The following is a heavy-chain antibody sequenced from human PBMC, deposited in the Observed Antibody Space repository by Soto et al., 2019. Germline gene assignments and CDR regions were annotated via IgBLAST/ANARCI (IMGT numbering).Heavy chain of an antibody. D-gene: IGHD1-20*01. CDR3: ARLSRGGGFNWAVYYYGMDV. CDR2: IYYSGST. V-gene: IGHV4-39*01. J-gene: IGHJ6*02. Sequence: QLQLQESGPGLVKPSETLSLTCTVSGGSISSSSYYWGWIRQPPGKGLEWIGSIYYSGSTYYNPSLKSRVTISVDTSKNQFSLKLSSVTAADTAVYYCARLSRGGGFNWAVYYYGMDVWGQGTTVTVSS. CDR1: GGSISSSSYY.